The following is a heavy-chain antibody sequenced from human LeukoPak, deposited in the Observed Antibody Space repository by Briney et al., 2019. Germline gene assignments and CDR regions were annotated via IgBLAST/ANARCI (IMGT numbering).Heavy chain of an antibody. Sequence: ASGNVSCKASGYTFTTYFMNWVRQAPGQGLEWMGIINPSAGSTSYAQKFQGRVTMTRDTSTSTVYMELSSLRSEDTADYYCARGGYDFSSGYYPSRWGQGTLVTVSS. CDR3: ARGGYDFSSGYYPSR. V-gene: IGHV1-46*01. D-gene: IGHD3-3*01. CDR1: GYTFTTYF. J-gene: IGHJ4*02. CDR2: INPSAGST.